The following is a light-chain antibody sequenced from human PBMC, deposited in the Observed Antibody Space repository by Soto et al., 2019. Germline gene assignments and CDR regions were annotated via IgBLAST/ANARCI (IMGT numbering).Light chain of an antibody. Sequence: EIVLTHCPDILTQSPRERATLSCRASHSVSSSYLAWYQQRPGQAPRLLIYGASTRATGIPARFSGSGSGKDFTLTISRLEPEDFAVYYCLQYGSSGTFGQGTKVDI. CDR1: HSVSSSY. CDR3: LQYGSSGT. J-gene: IGKJ1*01. CDR2: GAS. V-gene: IGKV3-20*01.